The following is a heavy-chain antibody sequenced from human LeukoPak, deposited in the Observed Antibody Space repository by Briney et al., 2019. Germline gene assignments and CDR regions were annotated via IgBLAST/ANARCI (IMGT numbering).Heavy chain of an antibody. V-gene: IGHV3-11*01. CDR2: ISNTGYSK. D-gene: IGHD4-23*01. CDR1: GSTLSDYY. J-gene: IGHJ4*02. Sequence: PGGSLRLSCASPGSTLSDYYVNWIRQAPGKGLEWVSQISNTGYSKYYADSVKGRFTISRDNVKDSVSLQMNSLRVADSGMYYCAREGYGGNNFDYWGQGILVTVSS. CDR3: AREGYGGNNFDY.